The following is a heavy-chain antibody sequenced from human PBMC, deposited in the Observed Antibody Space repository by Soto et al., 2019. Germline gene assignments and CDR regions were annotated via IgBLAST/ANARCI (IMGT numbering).Heavy chain of an antibody. CDR2: IDPSDSYT. V-gene: IGHV5-10-1*01. Sequence: GESLNISCKGSGYSFTSYWISWVRQMPGKGLEWMGRIDPSDSYTNYSPSFQGHVTISADKSISTAYLQWSSLKASDTAMYYCASSPRGYCSSTSCRELGNYYGMDVWGQGTTVTGLL. D-gene: IGHD2-2*01. CDR3: ASSPRGYCSSTSCRELGNYYGMDV. J-gene: IGHJ6*02. CDR1: GYSFTSYW.